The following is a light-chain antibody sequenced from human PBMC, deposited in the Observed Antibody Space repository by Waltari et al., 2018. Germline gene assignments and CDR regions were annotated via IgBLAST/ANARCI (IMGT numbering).Light chain of an antibody. CDR2: DTS. J-gene: IGKJ4*01. CDR3: LQRGNWL. Sequence: EIVLTQSPATLSLSPGERATLSCRASHTIDNLLAGYQQKPGQAPRRLIYDTSTRATGTPARFSGSGSGADFTLTISSLETEDFAVYYCLQRGNWLFGAGTRVEI. V-gene: IGKV3-11*01. CDR1: HTIDNL.